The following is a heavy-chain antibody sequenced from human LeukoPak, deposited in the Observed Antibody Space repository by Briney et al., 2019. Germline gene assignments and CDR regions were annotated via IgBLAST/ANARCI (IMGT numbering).Heavy chain of an antibody. J-gene: IGHJ4*02. V-gene: IGHV3-30-3*01. CDR3: VRADVIVGATFPFDY. D-gene: IGHD1-26*01. CDR1: GFTFSNYA. Sequence: PGRSLRLSCAASGFTFSNYALHWVRQAPGKGLEWVAVVSNDGINKYYADSVKGRFSISRDNSRNTLYLQMNSLRGEDTAVYYCVRADVIVGATFPFDYWGQGTLVTVSS. CDR2: VSNDGINK.